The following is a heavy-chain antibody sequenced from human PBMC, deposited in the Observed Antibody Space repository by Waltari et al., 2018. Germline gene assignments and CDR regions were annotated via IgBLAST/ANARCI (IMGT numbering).Heavy chain of an antibody. CDR3: ARHVDTAMVVGNNWFDP. V-gene: IGHV4-39*01. CDR1: GGSISSSSYY. CDR2: IYYSGST. Sequence: QLQLQESGPGLVKPSETLSLTCTVSGGSISSSSYYWGWIRQPPGKGLEWSGSIYYSGSTYYNPSLKSRVTISVDTSKNQFSLKLSSVTAADTAVYYCARHVDTAMVVGNNWFDPWGQGTLVTVSS. J-gene: IGHJ5*02. D-gene: IGHD5-18*01.